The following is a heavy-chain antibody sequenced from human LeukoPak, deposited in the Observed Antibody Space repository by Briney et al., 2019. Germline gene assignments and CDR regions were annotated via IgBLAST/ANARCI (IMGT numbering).Heavy chain of an antibody. CDR3: ARDTTMVRGVIMGGLDY. D-gene: IGHD3-10*01. CDR2: INPNSGGT. CDR1: GYTFTGYY. Sequence: ASVKVSCKASGYTFTGYYMHWVRQAPGQGLEWMGWINPNSGGTNYAQKFQGRVTITRDTSISTAYMELSRLRSDDTAVYYCARDTTMVRGVIMGGLDYWGQGTLVTVSS. J-gene: IGHJ4*02. V-gene: IGHV1-2*02.